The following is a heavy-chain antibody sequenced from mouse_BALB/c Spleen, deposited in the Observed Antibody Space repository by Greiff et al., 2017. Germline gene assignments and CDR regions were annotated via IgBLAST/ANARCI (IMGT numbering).Heavy chain of an antibody. J-gene: IGHJ3*01. CDR3: TGDYGGFAY. D-gene: IGHD2-4*01. CDR1: GFTFSSYW. Sequence: EVQRVESGGGLVQPGGSMKLSCVASGFTFSSYWMSWVRQSPEKGLEWVAEIRLKSDNYATHYAESVKGKFTISRDDSKSRLYLQMNSLRAEDTGIYYCTGDYGGFAYWGQGTLVTVSA. CDR2: IRLKSDNYAT. V-gene: IGHV6-6*02.